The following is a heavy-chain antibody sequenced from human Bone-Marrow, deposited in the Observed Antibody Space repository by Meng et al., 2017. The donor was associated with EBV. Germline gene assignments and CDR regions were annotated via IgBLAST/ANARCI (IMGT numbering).Heavy chain of an antibody. Sequence: VGSGGGLGKPGGSLRLSCAGSGFTFSDYYMSWIRQAPGKGLEWVSYISSSGSTIYYADSVKGRFTISRDNAKNSLYLQMNSLRAEDTAVYYCARDQVGETRTTEFDYWGQGTLVTVSS. J-gene: IGHJ4*02. CDR1: GFTFSDYY. D-gene: IGHD1-1*01. CDR2: ISSSGSTI. V-gene: IGHV3-11*01. CDR3: ARDQVGETRTTEFDY.